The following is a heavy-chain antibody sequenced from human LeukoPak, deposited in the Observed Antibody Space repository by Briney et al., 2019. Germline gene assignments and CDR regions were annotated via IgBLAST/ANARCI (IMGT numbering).Heavy chain of an antibody. Sequence: AEILSLTCTVSGGPIRGYYWNWIRQPPGKGLEWIGYIYYSGSTNYNPSLKSRVTISVDMSKNQFSLKLTSVTAADTAIYYCARGGCSGGNCYEGAFDIWGQGTMVTVSS. CDR1: GGPIRGYY. V-gene: IGHV4-59*01. CDR3: ARGGCSGGNCYEGAFDI. D-gene: IGHD2-15*01. J-gene: IGHJ3*02. CDR2: IYYSGST.